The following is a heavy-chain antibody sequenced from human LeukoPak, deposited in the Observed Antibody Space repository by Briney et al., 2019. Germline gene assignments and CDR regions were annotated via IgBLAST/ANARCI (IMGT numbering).Heavy chain of an antibody. J-gene: IGHJ4*02. CDR1: GGSISYYY. V-gene: IGHV4-59*01. CDR3: ARLKYYYDSSGLPLPDY. CDR2: IYYSGST. D-gene: IGHD3-22*01. Sequence: PSETLSLTCTVSGGSISYYYWSWIRQPPGKGLEWIGYIYYSGSTNYNPSLKSRVTISVDTSKNQFSLKLSSVTAADTAVYYCARLKYYYDSSGLPLPDYWGQGTLVTVSS.